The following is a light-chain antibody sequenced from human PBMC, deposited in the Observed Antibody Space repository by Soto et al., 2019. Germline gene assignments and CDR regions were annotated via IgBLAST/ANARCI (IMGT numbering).Light chain of an antibody. CDR2: EVT. J-gene: IGLJ3*02. Sequence: QSALTQPASVSGSPGQSITISCTGTSSDVGSYNLVSWYQQHPGKDPKLMIYEVTKRPSGVSNRFSGSKSGNTASLTISGLQAEDEADYYCCSYAGSSTWVFGGGTKLTVL. V-gene: IGLV2-23*02. CDR3: CSYAGSSTWV. CDR1: SSDVGSYNL.